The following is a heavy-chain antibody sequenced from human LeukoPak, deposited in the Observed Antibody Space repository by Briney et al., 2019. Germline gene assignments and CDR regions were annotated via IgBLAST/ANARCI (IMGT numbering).Heavy chain of an antibody. CDR3: ARSLEPWKIDY. CDR2: IYSGGST. D-gene: IGHD1-1*01. CDR1: GFTFSSYA. V-gene: IGHV3-53*04. Sequence: GGSLRLSCAASGFTFSSYAMSWVRQAPGKGLEWVSVIYSGGSTYYADSVKGRFTISRHNSKNTLYLQMNSLRAEDTAVYYCARSLEPWKIDYWGQGTLVTVSS. J-gene: IGHJ4*02.